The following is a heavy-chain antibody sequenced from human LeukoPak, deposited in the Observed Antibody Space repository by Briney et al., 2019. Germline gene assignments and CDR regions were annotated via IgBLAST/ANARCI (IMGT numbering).Heavy chain of an antibody. Sequence: SQTLSLTCTVSGGSISSGGYYWSWIRQPPGKGLEWIGYIYHSGSTYYNPSLKSRVTISVDTSKNQFSLKLSSVTAADTAVYYCAGSDKGPWSGIDYWGQGTLVTVSS. D-gene: IGHD3-3*01. J-gene: IGHJ4*02. CDR3: AGSDKGPWSGIDY. CDR1: GGSISSGGYY. CDR2: IYHSGST. V-gene: IGHV4-30-2*02.